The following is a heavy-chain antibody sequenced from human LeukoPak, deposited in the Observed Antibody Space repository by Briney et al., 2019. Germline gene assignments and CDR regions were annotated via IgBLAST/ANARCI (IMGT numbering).Heavy chain of an antibody. CDR2: IYYSGSS. J-gene: IGHJ4*02. V-gene: IGHV4-39*01. CDR3: ARQGAVGATGFDF. CDR1: GDPISGISYY. D-gene: IGHD1-26*01. Sequence: SSETLSLTCSVSGDPISGISYYWGWIRQPPGKGLEWIGKIYYSGSSYNNPSLESRVVISLDTSRNQFSLKLTSVTATDTAVYYCARQGAVGATGFDFGGQGILVTVSS.